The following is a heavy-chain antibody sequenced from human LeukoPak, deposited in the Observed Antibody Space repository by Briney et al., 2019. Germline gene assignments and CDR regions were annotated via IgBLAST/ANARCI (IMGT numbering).Heavy chain of an antibody. D-gene: IGHD2-2*01. CDR3: ARSRGGYCSSTSCSRFDY. CDR1: GGSISSGGYY. V-gene: IGHV4-31*03. Sequence: SETLSLTCTVSGGSISSGGYYWSWICQHPGKGLEWIGYIYYSGNTYYNPSLKSRVIISVDTSKNQFSLKLSSVTAADTAVYYCARSRGGYCSSTSCSRFDYWGQGTLVTVSS. CDR2: IYYSGNT. J-gene: IGHJ4*02.